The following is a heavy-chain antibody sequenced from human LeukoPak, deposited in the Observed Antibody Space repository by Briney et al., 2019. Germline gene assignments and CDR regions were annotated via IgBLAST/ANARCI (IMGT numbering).Heavy chain of an antibody. D-gene: IGHD2-21*01. J-gene: IGHJ4*02. Sequence: SETLSLTCTVSGGSISSYYWSWIRQPTGKGLEWIGRVHSGGTTNYNPSLAGRVTVSVDRSKNQFSLKMSSVTAADTAVYYCARTYCDTSTCYRFDSWGQGILVTVSS. CDR3: ARTYCDTSTCYRFDS. CDR2: VHSGGTT. CDR1: GGSISSYY. V-gene: IGHV4-4*07.